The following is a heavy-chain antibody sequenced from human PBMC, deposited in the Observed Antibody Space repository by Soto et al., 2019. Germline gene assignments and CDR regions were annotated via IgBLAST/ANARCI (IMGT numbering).Heavy chain of an antibody. CDR3: AKDLHSSSWPYIWFDP. D-gene: IGHD6-13*01. J-gene: IGHJ5*02. V-gene: IGHV3-23*01. CDR2: ISGSGGST. CDR1: GFTFSSYA. Sequence: GGSLRLSCAASGFTFSSYAMSWVRQAPGKGLEWVSAISGSGGSTYYADSVKGRFTISRDNSKNTLYLQMNSLRAEDTAVYYCAKDLHSSSWPYIWFDPWGQGTLVTISS.